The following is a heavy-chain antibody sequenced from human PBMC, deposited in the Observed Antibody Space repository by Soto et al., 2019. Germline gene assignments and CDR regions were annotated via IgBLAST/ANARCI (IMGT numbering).Heavy chain of an antibody. Sequence: EVQLVESGGGLVKPGGSLRLSCAASGFTFSSYSMNWVRQAPGKGLEWVSSISSSSSYIYYADSVKGRFTISRDNAKNSLYLQMNSLRAEDTAVYCCAREGKSRGAFDIWGQGTMVTVSS. CDR2: ISSSSSYI. J-gene: IGHJ3*02. D-gene: IGHD3-10*01. V-gene: IGHV3-21*01. CDR3: AREGKSRGAFDI. CDR1: GFTFSSYS.